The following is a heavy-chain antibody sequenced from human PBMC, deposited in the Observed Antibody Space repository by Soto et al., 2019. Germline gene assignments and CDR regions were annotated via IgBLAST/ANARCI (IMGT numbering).Heavy chain of an antibody. V-gene: IGHV3-21*06. CDR1: GSTFSSYS. J-gene: IGHJ3*01. CDR2: ISSRSSVI. CDR3: MRGGRGYTRDDVLDV. Sequence: EVQLVESGGGLVKPGGSLRLSCVDSGSTFSSYSMNWVRQAPGKGLEWVSSISSRSSVIWYADSLKGRFTISRDNAKNSLNRQMNNLRAEDTAIYYCMRGGRGYTRDDVLDVWGQGTMVTVSS. D-gene: IGHD2-2*02.